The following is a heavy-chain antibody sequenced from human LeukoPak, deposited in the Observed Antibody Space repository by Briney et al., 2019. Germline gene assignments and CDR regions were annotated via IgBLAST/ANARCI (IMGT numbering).Heavy chain of an antibody. CDR2: INPSDGST. J-gene: IGHJ4*02. D-gene: IGHD6-13*01. CDR1: GYTFTSYY. CDR3: ARDLEGLYSCIWAIEY. V-gene: IGHV1-46*01. Sequence: ASVKVSCKASGYTFTSYYIHWVRQAPGQGLEYMGIINPSDGSTNYAQKFQGRVTMTRDMSTSTVYMELSSLRSEDTAVYFCARDLEGLYSCIWAIEYWGQGTLVTVSS.